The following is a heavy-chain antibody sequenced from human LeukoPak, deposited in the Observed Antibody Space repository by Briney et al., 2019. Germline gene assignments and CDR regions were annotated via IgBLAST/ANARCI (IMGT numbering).Heavy chain of an antibody. CDR2: IYYSGST. D-gene: IGHD3-16*01. CDR1: GGSISSSSYY. V-gene: IGHV4-39*07. Sequence: SETLSLTCTVSGGSISSSSYYCGWIRQPPGKGLEWTGSIYYSGSTYYKPSLKSRVTMSVDTSKNQFSLKLSSVTAADTAMYYCTRDRTYGYEGLDAFDIWGQGTMVTVSS. J-gene: IGHJ3*02. CDR3: TRDRTYGYEGLDAFDI.